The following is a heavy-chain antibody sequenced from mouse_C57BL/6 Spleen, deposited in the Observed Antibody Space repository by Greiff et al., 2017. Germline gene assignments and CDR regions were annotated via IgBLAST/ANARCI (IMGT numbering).Heavy chain of an antibody. D-gene: IGHD2-5*01. CDR1: GYTFTDYY. V-gene: IGHV1-76*01. CDR2: IYPGSGNT. Sequence: QLKESGAELVRPGASVKLSCKASGYTFTDYYINWVKQRPGQGLEWIARIYPGSGNTYYNEKFKGKATLTAEKSSSTAYMQLSSLTSEDSAVYFCATAYYSNPAWFAYWGQGTLVTVSA. J-gene: IGHJ3*01. CDR3: ATAYYSNPAWFAY.